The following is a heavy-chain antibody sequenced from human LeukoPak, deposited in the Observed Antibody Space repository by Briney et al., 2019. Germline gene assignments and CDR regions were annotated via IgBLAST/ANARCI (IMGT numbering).Heavy chain of an antibody. CDR1: GFTFSSYE. Sequence: GGSLRLSCAASGFTFSSYEMNWVRQAPGKGLEWISYISGSGSTIYYADSVKGRFTISRDNAKNTLYLQMNNLRAEDTAVYYCARAPFDSWGQGTLVTVSS. CDR2: ISGSGSTI. V-gene: IGHV3-48*03. CDR3: ARAPFDS. J-gene: IGHJ4*02.